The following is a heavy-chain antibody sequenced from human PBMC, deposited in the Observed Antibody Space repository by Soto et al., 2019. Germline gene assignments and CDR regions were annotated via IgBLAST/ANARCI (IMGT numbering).Heavy chain of an antibody. CDR1: GGSINTFY. J-gene: IGHJ4*02. CDR2: IFSSGST. V-gene: IGHV4-4*07. CDR3: AREGSYSAYNFAHGIQLWSFDF. Sequence: SETLSLTCTVSGGSINTFYWSWVRQPAGKGLEWIGRIFSSGSTSFNPSLESRVAMSVETSKNHFSLNLSSVTAADMAVYYCAREGSYSAYNFAHGIQLWSFDFWGKGALVTVSS. D-gene: IGHD5-12*01.